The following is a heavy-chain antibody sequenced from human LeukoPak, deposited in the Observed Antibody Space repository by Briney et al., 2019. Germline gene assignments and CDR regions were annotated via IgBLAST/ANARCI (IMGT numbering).Heavy chain of an antibody. J-gene: IGHJ4*02. CDR3: AKVRGFAYGYFDS. Sequence: GRSLRLSCAASGFTFDDYAMYWVRQAPGKGLEWVSGITWNSGNIDYADSVKGRFTISRDNAKNSLYLQMNSLRAEDTALYYCAKVRGFAYGYFDSWGQGALVTVSS. D-gene: IGHD5-18*01. CDR1: GFTFDDYA. CDR2: ITWNSGNI. V-gene: IGHV3-9*01.